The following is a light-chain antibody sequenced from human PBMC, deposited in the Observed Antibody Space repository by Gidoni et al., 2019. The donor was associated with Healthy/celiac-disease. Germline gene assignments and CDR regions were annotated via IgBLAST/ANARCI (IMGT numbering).Light chain of an antibody. V-gene: IGLV3-1*01. CDR3: QAWDSSTSHVV. J-gene: IGLJ2*01. Sequence: ASITCSGDKLGDKYACWYQQKPGQSPVLVIYQDSKRPSGIPERFSGSNSGNTATLTISGTQAMDEADYYCQAWDSSTSHVVFGGGTKLTVL. CDR2: QDS. CDR1: KLGDKY.